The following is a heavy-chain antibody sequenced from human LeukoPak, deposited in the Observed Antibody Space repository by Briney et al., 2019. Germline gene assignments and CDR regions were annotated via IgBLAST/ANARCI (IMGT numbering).Heavy chain of an antibody. Sequence: GGSLRLSCAASGFTFDDYAMHWVRQAPGKGLEWVSLISWDGGSTYYADSVKGRFTISRDNSKNSLHLQMNSLRAEDTALYYCARGATTFHYFDYWGQGTLVTVSS. J-gene: IGHJ4*02. CDR3: ARGATTFHYFDY. V-gene: IGHV3-43D*03. CDR2: ISWDGGST. CDR1: GFTFDDYA. D-gene: IGHD1-26*01.